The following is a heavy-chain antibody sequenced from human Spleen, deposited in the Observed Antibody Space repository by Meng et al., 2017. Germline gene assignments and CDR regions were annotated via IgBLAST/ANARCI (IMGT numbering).Heavy chain of an antibody. V-gene: IGHV1-69*01. D-gene: IGHD5-24*01. J-gene: IGHJ4*02. CDR3: ARATIPDY. CDR2: IIPIFGTA. Sequence: QGWRAQSGSGVKKPWASVKVSCDASGYALSSDGVIWVRQAPGQGLEWMGGIIPIFGTANYAQKFQGRVTITADESTSTAYMELRSLRSDDTAVYYCARATIPDYWGQGTLVTVSS. CDR1: GYALSSDG.